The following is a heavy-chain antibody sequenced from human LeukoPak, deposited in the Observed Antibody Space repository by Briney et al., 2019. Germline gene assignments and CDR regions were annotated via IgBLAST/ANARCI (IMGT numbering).Heavy chain of an antibody. D-gene: IGHD5-18*01. V-gene: IGHV3-53*01. CDR1: GFTVSSNY. J-gene: IGHJ6*03. CDR2: IYSGGST. CDR3: ARASNEGSRGYSYGYPFVGYDYYYYMDV. Sequence: GGSLGLSCAASGFTVSSNYMSWVRQAPGKGLEWVSVIYSGGSTYYADPVKGRFTISRDNSKNTLYLQMNSLRAEDTAVYYCARASNEGSRGYSYGYPFVGYDYYYYMDVWGKGTTVTVSS.